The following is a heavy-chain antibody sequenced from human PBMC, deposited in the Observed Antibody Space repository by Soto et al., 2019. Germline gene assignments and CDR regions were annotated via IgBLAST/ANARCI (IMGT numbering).Heavy chain of an antibody. D-gene: IGHD3-22*01. Sequence: SETLSLTCTVSGGSISSSSYCWGWIRQPPGKGLEWIGSIYYSGSTYYNPSLKSRVTISVDTSKNQFSLKLSSVTAADTAVYYCARGLSYYDTSGYYYWGQGTLVTVSS. CDR2: IYYSGST. J-gene: IGHJ4*02. CDR1: GGSISSSSYC. CDR3: ARGLSYYDTSGYYY. V-gene: IGHV4-39*01.